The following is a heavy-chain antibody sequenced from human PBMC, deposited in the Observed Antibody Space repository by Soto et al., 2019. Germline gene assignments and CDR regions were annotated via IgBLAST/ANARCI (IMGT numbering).Heavy chain of an antibody. Sequence: GASVKVSCKVSGYTLTELSMHWVRQTPGKGPEWLGGFDPEDVETIYAQKFQGRVTMTEDTSTDTAYMELSSLRSEDTAVYYCATYFYDSSGNWYAFDMWGQGTMVTVSS. CDR1: GYTLTELS. D-gene: IGHD3-22*01. J-gene: IGHJ3*02. V-gene: IGHV1-24*01. CDR3: ATYFYDSSGNWYAFDM. CDR2: FDPEDVET.